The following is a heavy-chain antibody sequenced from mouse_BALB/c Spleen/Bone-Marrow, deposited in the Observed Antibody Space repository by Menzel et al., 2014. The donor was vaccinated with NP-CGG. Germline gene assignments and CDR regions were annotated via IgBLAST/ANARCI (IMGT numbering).Heavy chain of an antibody. CDR3: ARDMITTRGFAY. CDR1: GFTFSSYG. D-gene: IGHD2-4*01. J-gene: IGHJ3*01. Sequence: EVMLVESGGGLVQPGGSLKLSCAASGFTFSSYGMSWVRQTPDERLELVATINSNGGSTYYPDSVKGRFTISRDNAKNTLYLQMSSLKSEDTAMYYCARDMITTRGFAYWGQGTLVTVSA. V-gene: IGHV5-6-3*01. CDR2: INSNGGST.